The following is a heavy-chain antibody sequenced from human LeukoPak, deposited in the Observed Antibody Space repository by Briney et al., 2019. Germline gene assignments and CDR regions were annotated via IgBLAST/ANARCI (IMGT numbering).Heavy chain of an antibody. D-gene: IGHD3-22*01. CDR2: IIPLLCLA. CDR1: GGTFSSYA. CDR3: ASENYYDSSGYKAFLDY. J-gene: IGHJ4*02. V-gene: IGHV1-69*10. Sequence: SVKVSCKASGGTFSSYAISWVRQAPGQGGEWMRGIIPLLCLANYAQKFQGRVTITPDKSTSTAYMELSSLRSEDTAVYYCASENYYDSSGYKAFLDYWGQGTLVTVSS.